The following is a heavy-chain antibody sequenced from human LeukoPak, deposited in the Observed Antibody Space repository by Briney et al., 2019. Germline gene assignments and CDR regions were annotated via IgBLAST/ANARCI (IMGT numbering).Heavy chain of an antibody. CDR1: GFIVSSKY. Sequence: GGSLRLSCAASGFIVSSKYMSWDRQAPGKGLEWVSVIYSGGSTYYAASVEGRFTISRDNSKNTVYLQMNSLRVEDTAVYYCARAGPIDYWGQGTLVTVSS. CDR3: ARAGPIDY. J-gene: IGHJ4*02. CDR2: IYSGGST. V-gene: IGHV3-53*01.